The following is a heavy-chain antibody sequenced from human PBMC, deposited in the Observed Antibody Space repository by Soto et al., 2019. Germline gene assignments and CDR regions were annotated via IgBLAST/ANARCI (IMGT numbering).Heavy chain of an antibody. CDR2: IRPSGGRT. CDR3: AREPNESYYFDY. J-gene: IGHJ4*02. CDR1: GYTFTNYY. D-gene: IGHD5-18*01. Sequence: QVHLVQSGAEVKKPGASVKVSCKASGYTFTNYYIHWVRQAPGQGLEWLGIIRPSGGRTEYAQRFHGRVTMTRDTSTSTVYIELTSLTSEYTDVYYCAREPNESYYFDYWGQGPLVTVAS. V-gene: IGHV1-46*01.